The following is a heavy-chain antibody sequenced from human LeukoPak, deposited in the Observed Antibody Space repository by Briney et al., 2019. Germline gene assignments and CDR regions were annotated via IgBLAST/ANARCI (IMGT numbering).Heavy chain of an antibody. CDR1: GFTFSSYA. CDR2: ISYDGSNK. J-gene: IGHJ5*02. CDR3: AREENSGSYSWFDP. V-gene: IGHV3-30-3*01. D-gene: IGHD1-26*01. Sequence: PGGSLRLSCAASGFTFSSYAMHWVRQAPGKGLEWVAVISYDGSNKYYADSVKGRFTISRDNSKNTLYLQMNSLRAEDTAVYYCAREENSGSYSWFDPWGQGTLVTVSS.